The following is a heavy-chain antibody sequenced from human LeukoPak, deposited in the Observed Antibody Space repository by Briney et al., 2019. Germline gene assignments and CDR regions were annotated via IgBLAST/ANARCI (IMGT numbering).Heavy chain of an antibody. CDR1: GFTFSSWW. Sequence: GGSLRLSCAASGFTFSSWWMTWVRQAPGKGLEWVANIKQDGSEKYYVDSVKGRFTISRGNAKNSLYLYMNSLRADDTAVYYCARDGRPLDYWGQGILVTVSS. CDR3: ARDGRPLDY. J-gene: IGHJ4*02. CDR2: IKQDGSEK. V-gene: IGHV3-7*01. D-gene: IGHD1-26*01.